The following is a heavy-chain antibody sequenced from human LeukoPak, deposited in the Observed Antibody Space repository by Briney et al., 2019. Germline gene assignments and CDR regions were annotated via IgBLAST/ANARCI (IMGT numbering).Heavy chain of an antibody. CDR1: GFTFSSYA. D-gene: IGHD5-18*01. CDR3: ARDRRYSYEGDIYYFDY. J-gene: IGHJ4*02. V-gene: IGHV3-23*01. Sequence: GGSLRLSCAASGFTFSSYAMSWVRQAPGKGLEWVSAISGSGGSTYYADSVKGRFTISRDNSKNTLYLQMNSLRAEDTAVYYCARDRRYSYEGDIYYFDYWGQGTLVTVSS. CDR2: ISGSGGST.